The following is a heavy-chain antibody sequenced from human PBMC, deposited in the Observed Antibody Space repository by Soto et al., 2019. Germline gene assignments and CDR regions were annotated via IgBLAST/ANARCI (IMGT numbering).Heavy chain of an antibody. CDR3: ARGGYSTGYHY. D-gene: IGHD5-18*01. CDR2: TSTYNGKT. Sequence: GASVKVSCKAYGYTFTSYDISWVRQAPGQGLEWMGWTSTYNGKTNYAQDLRGRITVTTDTSTSTAYMELRSLRSDDTAIYYCARGGYSTGYHYWGQGTLVTVSS. CDR1: GYTFTSYD. J-gene: IGHJ4*02. V-gene: IGHV1-18*04.